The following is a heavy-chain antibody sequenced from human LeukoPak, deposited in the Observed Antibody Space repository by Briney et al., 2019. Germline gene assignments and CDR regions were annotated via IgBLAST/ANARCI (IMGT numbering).Heavy chain of an antibody. CDR1: GFTFSSYG. J-gene: IGHJ4*02. Sequence: GRSLRLSCAASGFTFSSYGMHWVRQAPGKGLEWVAVISYDGSNKYYADSVKGRSTISRDNSKNTLYLQMNSLRAEDTAVYYCATWDYGSGSYGDYWGQGTLVTVSS. V-gene: IGHV3-30*03. CDR2: ISYDGSNK. D-gene: IGHD3-10*01. CDR3: ATWDYGSGSYGDY.